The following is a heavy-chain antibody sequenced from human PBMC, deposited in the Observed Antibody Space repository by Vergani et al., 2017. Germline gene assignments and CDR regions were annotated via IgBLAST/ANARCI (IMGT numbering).Heavy chain of an antibody. CDR3: VRAIPGLMVGPGANLGPSY. CDR2: IYHTGST. V-gene: IGHV4-38-2*02. J-gene: IGHJ4*02. D-gene: IGHD2-8*01. Sequence: QVQLQESGPGLVKPSETLSLTCTVSGYSISTGYYWGWIRQPPEKGLEFIGTIYHTGSTYYTSSLKSRVTISSDSSKNQFFLRLNSVTAADTAVDYCVRAIPGLMVGPGANLGPSYWGQGIPVTVS. CDR1: GYSISTGYY.